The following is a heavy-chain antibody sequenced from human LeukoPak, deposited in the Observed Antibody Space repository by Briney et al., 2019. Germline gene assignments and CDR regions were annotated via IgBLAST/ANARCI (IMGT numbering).Heavy chain of an antibody. CDR1: GFTLSDYY. CDR3: ARFSSGWYYFDY. J-gene: IGHJ4*02. CDR2: ISSRSSHT. D-gene: IGHD6-19*01. Sequence: GGSLRLSCAASGFTLSDYYMSWIRQAPGKGLEWVSYISSRSSHTNYADSVKGRFTISRDNAKNSLYLQMNSLRAEGTAVYYCARFSSGWYYFDYWGQGTLVTVSS. V-gene: IGHV3-11*03.